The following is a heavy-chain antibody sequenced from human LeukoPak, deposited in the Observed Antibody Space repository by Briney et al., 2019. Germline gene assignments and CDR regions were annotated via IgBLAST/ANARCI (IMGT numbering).Heavy chain of an antibody. Sequence: GGSLRLSCEASGFTFSRYWVHWVRQAPGKGLVWVSRIKSDGKTNYADSVKGRFTISRDNAKNTVSLQMNSLRADDTGVYYCARAPSEVGGYYPEYFRHWGQGTLATVSS. CDR2: IKSDGKT. V-gene: IGHV3-74*01. J-gene: IGHJ1*01. CDR3: ARAPSEVGGYYPEYFRH. CDR1: GFTFSRYW. D-gene: IGHD3-3*01.